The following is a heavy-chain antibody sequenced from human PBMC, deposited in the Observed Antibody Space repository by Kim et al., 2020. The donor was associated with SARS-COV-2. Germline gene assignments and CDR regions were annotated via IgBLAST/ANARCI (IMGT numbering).Heavy chain of an antibody. CDR2: IIPIFGTA. D-gene: IGHD2-21*02. CDR1: GGTFSSYA. Sequence: SVKVSCKASGGTFSSYAISWVRQAPGQGLEWMGGIIPIFGTANYAQKFQGRVTITADESTSTAYMELSSLRSEDTAVYYCARGQLAAYCGGDCYSSYYYYGMDVWGQGTTVTVSS. V-gene: IGHV1-69*13. J-gene: IGHJ6*02. CDR3: ARGQLAAYCGGDCYSSYYYYGMDV.